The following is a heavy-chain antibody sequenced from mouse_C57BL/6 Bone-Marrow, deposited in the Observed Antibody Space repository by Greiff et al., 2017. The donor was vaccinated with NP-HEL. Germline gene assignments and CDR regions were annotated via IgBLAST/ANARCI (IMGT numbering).Heavy chain of an antibody. Sequence: QVQLQQPGTELVKPGTSVKLSCKSSGYTFTSYWMHWVKQRPGQGLEWIGNINTSNGGTTSNEKFKSKARLTVDKSSSTAYMQLSSLASDDSAVYDCAREGRWLRRGFWYFDGWDAGTTVTVSS. V-gene: IGHV1-53*01. CDR1: GYTFTSYW. J-gene: IGHJ1*01. D-gene: IGHD2-2*01. CDR2: INTSNGGT. CDR3: AREGRWLRRGFWYFDG.